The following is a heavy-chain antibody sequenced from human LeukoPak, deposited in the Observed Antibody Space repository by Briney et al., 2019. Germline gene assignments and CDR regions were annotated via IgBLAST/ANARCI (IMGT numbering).Heavy chain of an antibody. J-gene: IGHJ5*02. D-gene: IGHD3-3*01. Sequence: PSETLSLTCTVSGXSISSDYWSWIRQPPGRGLEWIGYIYYSGSTTYNPSLESRVTMSVDTSKKQFSLKLNSVSAADTAVYYCARLWSGRRFDPWGQGTLVTVSS. CDR3: ARLWSGRRFDP. V-gene: IGHV4-59*08. CDR1: GXSISSDY. CDR2: IYYSGST.